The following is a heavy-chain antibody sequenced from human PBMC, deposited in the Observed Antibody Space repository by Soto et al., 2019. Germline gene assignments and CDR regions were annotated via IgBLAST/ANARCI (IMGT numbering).Heavy chain of an antibody. CDR3: ARYSGSYSRCLDY. CDR2: IRNKANSYST. D-gene: IGHD1-26*01. J-gene: IGHJ4*02. Sequence: EVQLVESGGSLVQPGGSLRLSCAASGFTFSDHYMECVRQAPGKGLEWVGRIRNKANSYSTVYAASVKGRFTISRDDSMNSLYLQMNSLKTEDTAVFYCARYSGSYSRCLDYWGQGTPVTVAS. V-gene: IGHV3-72*01. CDR1: GFTFSDHY.